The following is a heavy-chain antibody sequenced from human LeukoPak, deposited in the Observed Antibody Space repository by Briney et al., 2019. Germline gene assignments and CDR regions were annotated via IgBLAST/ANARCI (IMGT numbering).Heavy chain of an antibody. D-gene: IGHD3-10*01. J-gene: IGHJ6*03. V-gene: IGHV4-34*01. CDR1: GGSFSGYY. Sequence: PSETLSLTCAVYGGSFSGYYWSWIRQPPGKGLEWIGEINHSGSTNYNPSLKSRVTISVDTSKNQFSLQLSSVTAADTAVYYCARESTRRWFGELLNYYYYYYMDVWGKGTTVTVSS. CDR3: ARESTRRWFGELLNYYYYYYMDV. CDR2: INHSGST.